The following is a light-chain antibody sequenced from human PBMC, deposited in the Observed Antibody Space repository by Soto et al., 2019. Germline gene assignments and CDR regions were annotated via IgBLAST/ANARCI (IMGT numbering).Light chain of an antibody. CDR2: KVS. CDR3: MQGTHWPPYT. V-gene: IGKV2-30*02. Sequence: DVVMTQSPLSLPVTLGQPASISCRSSQSLVHSDGNTFLNWFQQRPGQSPRRLIYKVSNRDSGVPARFSGSRSGTAFTLKISRVEAEDVGVYYCMQGTHWPPYTFGQGTKLEIK. CDR1: QSLVHSDGNTF. J-gene: IGKJ2*01.